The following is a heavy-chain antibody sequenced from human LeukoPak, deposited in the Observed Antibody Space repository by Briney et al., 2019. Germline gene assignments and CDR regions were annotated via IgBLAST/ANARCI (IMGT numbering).Heavy chain of an antibody. CDR2: INHSGST. V-gene: IGHV4-34*01. CDR1: GGSFSGYY. Sequence: PSETLSLTCAVYGGSFSGYYWSWIRQPPGKGLEWIGEINHSGSTNYNPSLQSRVTISVDTSKNQFSLKLSSVTAADTAVYYCARGVAVAGDFDYWGQGTLVTVSS. D-gene: IGHD6-19*01. J-gene: IGHJ4*02. CDR3: ARGVAVAGDFDY.